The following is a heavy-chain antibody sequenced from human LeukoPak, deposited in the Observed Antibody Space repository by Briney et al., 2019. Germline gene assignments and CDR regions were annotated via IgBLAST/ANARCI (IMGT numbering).Heavy chain of an antibody. CDR2: IYSGGST. D-gene: IGHD6-19*01. CDR1: GFTVSSNY. J-gene: IGHJ4*02. V-gene: IGHV3-66*01. CDR3: ARDYYTAVAGTGYYFDR. Sequence: GGSLRLSCAASGFTVSSNYMSWDRQAPGKGLEWVSVIYSGGSTYYADSVKGRFTISRDNSKNTLYLQMNSLRAEDTAVYYCARDYYTAVAGTGYYFDRWGQGTLVTVSS.